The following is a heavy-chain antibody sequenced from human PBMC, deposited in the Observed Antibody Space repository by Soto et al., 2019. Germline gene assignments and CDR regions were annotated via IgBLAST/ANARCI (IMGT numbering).Heavy chain of an antibody. Sequence: SETLSLTCAVYGGSFSGYYWSWIRQPPGKGLEWIGEINHSGSTNYNPSLKSRVTISVDTSKNQFSLKLSSVTAADTAVYYCARGLEIQGADGAFDIWGQGTMVNVSS. CDR2: INHSGST. CDR3: ARGLEIQGADGAFDI. J-gene: IGHJ3*02. V-gene: IGHV4-34*01. CDR1: GGSFSGYY. D-gene: IGHD1-7*01.